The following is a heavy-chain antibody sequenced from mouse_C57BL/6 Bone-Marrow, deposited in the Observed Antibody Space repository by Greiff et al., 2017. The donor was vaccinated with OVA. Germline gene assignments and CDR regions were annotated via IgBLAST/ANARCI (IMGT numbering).Heavy chain of an antibody. CDR1: GFSLTSYG. J-gene: IGHJ1*03. D-gene: IGHD1-1*01. CDR2: IWRGGST. V-gene: IGHV2-4*01. CDR3: AKTGFITTVVATLDWYFDV. Sequence: VKLMESGPGLVQPSQSLSITCTVSGFSLTSYGVHWVRQPPGKGLEWLGVIWRGGSTAYNAAFISRLSISKDNSKSQVFFKMNSLQADDTAIYYCAKTGFITTVVATLDWYFDVWGTGTTVTVSS.